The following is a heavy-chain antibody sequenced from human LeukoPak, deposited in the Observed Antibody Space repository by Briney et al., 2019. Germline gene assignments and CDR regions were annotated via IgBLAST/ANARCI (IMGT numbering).Heavy chain of an antibody. CDR1: GFTVSNYG. CDR2: ISYEGGTT. Sequence: GGSLRLSCAGAGFTVSNYGLHWVRQAPGKGLEWVAVISYEGGTTYYADSVKGRFTISRDNSRNTLFLQMDSLRPEDTAVYYCAKEGTARIRTWSENWGQGTLVTVSS. V-gene: IGHV3-30*18. J-gene: IGHJ4*02. CDR3: AKEGTARIRTWSEN. D-gene: IGHD6-6*01.